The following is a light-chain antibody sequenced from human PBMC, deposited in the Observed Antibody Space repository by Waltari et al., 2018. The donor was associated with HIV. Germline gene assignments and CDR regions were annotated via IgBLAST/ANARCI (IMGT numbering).Light chain of an antibody. Sequence: EIVLTQSPGTLSLSPGERATLSCRASQSVSRNYLAGYEQKYGKAPRLLIYGASSRATGIPDRFSGSGSGTDFTLTISSLEPEDFAVYYCHHYSSSPITFGQGTRLEIK. CDR2: GAS. J-gene: IGKJ5*01. V-gene: IGKV3-20*01. CDR3: HHYSSSPIT. CDR1: QSVSRNY.